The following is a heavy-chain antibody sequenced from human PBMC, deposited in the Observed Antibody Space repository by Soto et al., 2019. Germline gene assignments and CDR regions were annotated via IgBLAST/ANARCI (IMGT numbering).Heavy chain of an antibody. Sequence: GGSLRLSCAASGFIFSNHAMSWVRQVPGKGLEWVSGISAGGNLIYYADSVRGRFTMSRDNSKNMLYLQMNSLRAEDPAVSFCAKRQGIGAAAKNFDFWGQGARVTVSS. V-gene: IGHV3-23*01. J-gene: IGHJ4*02. CDR1: GFIFSNHA. CDR2: ISAGGNLI. D-gene: IGHD6-13*01. CDR3: AKRQGIGAAAKNFDF.